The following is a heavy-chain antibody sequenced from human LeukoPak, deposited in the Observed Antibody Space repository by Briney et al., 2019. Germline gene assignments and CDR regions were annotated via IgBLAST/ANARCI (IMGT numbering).Heavy chain of an antibody. CDR1: GFTFSSYA. CDR2: ISGSGGST. CDR3: AKEAVMITFGGVIDPFDY. V-gene: IGHV3-23*01. J-gene: IGHJ4*02. Sequence: GGSLRLSCAASGFTFSSYAMSWVRQAPGKGLEWVSAISGSGGSTYYADSVKGRFTISRDNSKNTLYLQMNSLRAEDTAVYYCAKEAVMITFGGVIDPFDYWGQGTLVTVSS. D-gene: IGHD3-16*02.